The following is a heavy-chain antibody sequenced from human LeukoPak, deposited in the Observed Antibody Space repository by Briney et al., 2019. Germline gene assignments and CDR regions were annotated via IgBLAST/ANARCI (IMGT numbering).Heavy chain of an antibody. V-gene: IGHV4-59*02. J-gene: IGHJ5*02. CDR2: IFHDGVT. CDR3: ARGYCSSTSCQAPGWFDP. D-gene: IGHD2-2*01. Sequence: SETLSLTCAVSGASVGGNHWSWIRQSPEKGLEWIGNIFHDGVTDYNPSFKSRVTMLPDTSKNQFSLRLTSVTASDTAMYYCARGYCSSTSCQAPGWFDPWGQGTLVTVSS. CDR1: GASVGGNH.